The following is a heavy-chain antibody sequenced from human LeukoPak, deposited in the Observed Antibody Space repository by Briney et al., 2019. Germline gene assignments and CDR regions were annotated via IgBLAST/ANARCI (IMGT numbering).Heavy chain of an antibody. Sequence: PGGSLTLSCAASGFTFSSYGMHWVRQAPGKGLEWVAVISYDGSNKYYADSVKGRFTISRDNSKNTLYLQMNSLRAEDTAVYYCAKVSGYGDYHLDYWGQGTLVTVSS. J-gene: IGHJ4*02. CDR2: ISYDGSNK. D-gene: IGHD4-17*01. CDR3: AKVSGYGDYHLDY. CDR1: GFTFSSYG. V-gene: IGHV3-30*18.